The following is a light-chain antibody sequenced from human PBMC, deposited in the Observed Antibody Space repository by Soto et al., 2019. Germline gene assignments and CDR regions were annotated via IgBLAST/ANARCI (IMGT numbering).Light chain of an antibody. CDR2: GTS. V-gene: IGKV1-6*01. CDR3: LKDYSYPRT. J-gene: IGKJ1*01. CDR1: QAIRTD. Sequence: AIQMTQSPSSLSASVGDRVTITCRASQAIRTDLGWYQQRPGKAPKLLIYGTSNLQSGVPSRFSGSGSGTDFTPTINILQPEDFATYYCLKDYSYPRTFGQGTKVDIK.